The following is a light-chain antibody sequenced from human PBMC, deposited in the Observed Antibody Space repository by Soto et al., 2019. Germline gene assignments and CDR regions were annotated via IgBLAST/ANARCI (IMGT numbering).Light chain of an antibody. CDR1: QSLTSSY. V-gene: IGKV3-20*01. CDR2: GAS. Sequence: EIVLTQSPGTLSLSPGERATLSCRASQSLTSSYLGWYQQKPGQAPRLLIYGASIRATGIPDRFSGSGSGTDFTLTISRLEPEDFAVYYCQQYGSSGTFGQGTKVDIK. CDR3: QQYGSSGT. J-gene: IGKJ1*01.